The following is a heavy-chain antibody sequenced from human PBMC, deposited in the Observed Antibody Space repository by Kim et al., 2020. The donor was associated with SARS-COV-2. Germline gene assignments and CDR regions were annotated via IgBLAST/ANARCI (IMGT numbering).Heavy chain of an antibody. Sequence: SVKVSCKASGFTFTSSAVQWVRQARGQRLEWIGWIVVGSGNTNYAQKFQKRVTITRDMSTSTAYMELSSLRSEDTAVYYCAAPMGTVRGVIITYYYYYGMDVWGQGTTVTVSS. CDR2: IVVGSGNT. V-gene: IGHV1-58*01. CDR1: GFTFTSSA. D-gene: IGHD3-10*01. J-gene: IGHJ6*02. CDR3: AAPMGTVRGVIITYYYYYGMDV.